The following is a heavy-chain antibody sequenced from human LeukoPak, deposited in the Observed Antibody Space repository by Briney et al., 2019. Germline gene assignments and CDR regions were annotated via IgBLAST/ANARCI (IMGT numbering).Heavy chain of an antibody. CDR2: INPNSGGT. Sequence: ASVKVSCKASGYTSTSYGISWVRQAPGQGLEWMGWINPNSGGTNYAQKFQGRVTMTRDTSISTAYMELSSLRSEDTAVYYCARAGGYCGRISCPYYFDYWGQGSLVAVSS. D-gene: IGHD2-15*01. J-gene: IGHJ4*02. CDR3: ARAGGYCGRISCPYYFDY. V-gene: IGHV1-2*02. CDR1: GYTSTSYG.